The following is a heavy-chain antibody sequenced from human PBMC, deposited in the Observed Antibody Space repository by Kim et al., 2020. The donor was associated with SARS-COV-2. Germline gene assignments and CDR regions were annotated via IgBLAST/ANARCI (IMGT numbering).Heavy chain of an antibody. D-gene: IGHD3-16*02. Sequence: YAQKFQGRVTITADKSTSTAYMELSSLRSEDTAVYYCARDRSYYYYGMDVWGQGTTVTVSS. V-gene: IGHV1-69*04. J-gene: IGHJ6*02. CDR3: ARDRSYYYYGMDV.